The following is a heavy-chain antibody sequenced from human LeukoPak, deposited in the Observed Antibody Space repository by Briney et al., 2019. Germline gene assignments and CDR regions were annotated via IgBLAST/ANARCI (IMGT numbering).Heavy chain of an antibody. CDR3: ARRPGYSYGYNWFDP. D-gene: IGHD5-18*01. CDR1: GGSIRSSYYY. J-gene: IGHJ5*02. Sequence: SETLSLTCTVSGGSIRSSYYYWGWIRQPPGKGLEWIGSIYDSGSTYYNPSLKSRVTISVDTSKNQFSLKLSSVTAADTAVYYCARRPGYSYGYNWFDPWGQGTLVTVSS. CDR2: IYDSGST. V-gene: IGHV4-39*07.